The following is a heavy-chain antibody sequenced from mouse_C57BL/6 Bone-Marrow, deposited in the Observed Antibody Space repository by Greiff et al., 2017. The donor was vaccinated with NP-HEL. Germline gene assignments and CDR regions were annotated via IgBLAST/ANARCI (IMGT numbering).Heavy chain of an antibody. Sequence: EVMLVESGEGLVKPGGSLKLSCAASGFTFSSYAMSWVRQTPEKRLEWVAYISSGGDYIYYADTVKGRFTISRDNARNTLYLQMSSLKSEDTAMYYCTREGNYDYACDYWGQGTTLTVSS. V-gene: IGHV5-9-1*02. CDR2: ISSGGDYI. CDR1: GFTFSSYA. CDR3: TREGNYDYACDY. J-gene: IGHJ2*01. D-gene: IGHD2-4*01.